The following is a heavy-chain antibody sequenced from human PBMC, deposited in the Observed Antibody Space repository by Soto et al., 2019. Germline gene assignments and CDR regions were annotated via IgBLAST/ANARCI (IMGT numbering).Heavy chain of an antibody. J-gene: IGHJ6*02. CDR2: ISYDGSNK. V-gene: IGHV3-30*18. Sequence: QVQLVESGGGVVQPGRSLRLSCAASGFTFSSYGMHWVRQAPGKGLEWVAVISYDGSNKYYADSVKGRFTISRDNSKNTLYLQMNSLRAEDTAVYYCAKDRGSSYGLDYYGMDVWGQGTTVTVSS. D-gene: IGHD5-18*01. CDR3: AKDRGSSYGLDYYGMDV. CDR1: GFTFSSYG.